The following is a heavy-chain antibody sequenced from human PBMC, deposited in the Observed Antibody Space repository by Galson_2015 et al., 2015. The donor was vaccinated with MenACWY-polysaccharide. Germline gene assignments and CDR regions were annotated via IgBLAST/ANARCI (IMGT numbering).Heavy chain of an antibody. CDR1: GGTFSSYA. D-gene: IGHD2-2*01. Sequence: SVKVSCKASGGTFSSYAISWVRQAPGQGLEWMGRIIPILGIANYAQKFQGRVTITADKSTSTAYMELSSLRSEDTAVYYCARGFHCSSTSCYYYYYGMDVWGQGTTVTVSS. J-gene: IGHJ6*02. CDR2: IIPILGIA. V-gene: IGHV1-69*04. CDR3: ARGFHCSSTSCYYYYYGMDV.